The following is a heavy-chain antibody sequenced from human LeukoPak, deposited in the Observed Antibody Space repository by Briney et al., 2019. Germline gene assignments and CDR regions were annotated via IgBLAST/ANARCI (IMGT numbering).Heavy chain of an antibody. J-gene: IGHJ4*02. Sequence: GGSLRLSCVASGITFSSYAMSWVRQAPGKGLEWVSGISGNGGSTYYADSVKGRSTISRDSSKNTLYLQMNSLRAEDTAVYYCAKDLGFSSSWYYFDYWGQGTLVTVSS. CDR3: AKDLGFSSSWYYFDY. CDR2: ISGNGGST. D-gene: IGHD6-13*01. CDR1: GITFSSYA. V-gene: IGHV3-23*01.